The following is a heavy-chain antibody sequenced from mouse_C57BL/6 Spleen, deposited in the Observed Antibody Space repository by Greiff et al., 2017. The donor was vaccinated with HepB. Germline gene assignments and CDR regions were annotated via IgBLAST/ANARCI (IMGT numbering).Heavy chain of an antibody. CDR2: IYPGSGNT. CDR3: ASFGGDVDWYFDV. CDR1: GYTFTDYY. V-gene: IGHV1-76*01. Sequence: QVQLQESGAELVRPGASVKLSCKASGYTFTDYYINWVKQRPGQGLEWIARIYPGSGNTYYNEKFKGKATLTAEKSSSTAYMQLSSLTSEDSAVYVCASFGGDVDWYFDVWGTGTTVTVSS. D-gene: IGHD3-3*01. J-gene: IGHJ1*03.